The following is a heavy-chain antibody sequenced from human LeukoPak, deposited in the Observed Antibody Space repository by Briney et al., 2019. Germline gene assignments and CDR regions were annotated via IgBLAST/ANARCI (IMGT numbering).Heavy chain of an antibody. CDR3: ASDIVVVPAALTDY. CDR2: INHSGST. Sequence: SETLSLTCAVYGGSFSGYYWSWIRQPPGKGLEWIGEINHSGSTNYNPSLKSRVTISVDTSKNQFSLKLSSVTAADTAVYYCASDIVVVPAALTDYWGQGTLVTVSS. V-gene: IGHV4-34*01. J-gene: IGHJ4*02. D-gene: IGHD2-2*01. CDR1: GGSFSGYY.